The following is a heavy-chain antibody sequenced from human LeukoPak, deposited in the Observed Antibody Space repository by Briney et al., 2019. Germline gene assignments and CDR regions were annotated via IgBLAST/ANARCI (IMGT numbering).Heavy chain of an antibody. CDR3: ARDLSGVAGYTYGRGIDY. V-gene: IGHV3-7*01. Sequence: PGGSLRLSCTVYGIRFNDYWMSWVRQAPGKGLEWVANIKEDGGEMYYVDSVKGRFIVSRDNAKNSVYLQMNILRVEDTAVYYCARDLSGVAGYTYGRGIDYWGQGTLVTVSS. D-gene: IGHD5-18*01. CDR2: IKEDGGEM. CDR1: GIRFNDYW. J-gene: IGHJ4*02.